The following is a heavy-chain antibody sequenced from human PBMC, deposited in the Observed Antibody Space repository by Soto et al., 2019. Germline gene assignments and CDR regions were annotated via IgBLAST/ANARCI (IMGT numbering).Heavy chain of an antibody. CDR3: ARGGGFPVYGMDV. CDR1: GGSISSGGYS. Sequence: PSETLSLTCAVSGGSISSGGYSWSWIRQPPGKGLEWIGYIYHSGSTYYNPSLKSRVTISVDRSKNQFSLKLSSVTAADTAVYYCARGGGFPVYGMDVWGQGTTVTVSS. J-gene: IGHJ6*02. V-gene: IGHV4-30-2*01. CDR2: IYHSGST.